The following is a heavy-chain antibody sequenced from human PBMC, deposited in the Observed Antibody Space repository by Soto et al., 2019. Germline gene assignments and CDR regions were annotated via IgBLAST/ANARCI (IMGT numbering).Heavy chain of an antibody. CDR2: ISGSGGST. D-gene: IGHD2-2*01. V-gene: IGHV3-23*01. CDR3: AKDSPIVVVPAAMPYFDY. CDR1: GFTFSSYA. J-gene: IGHJ4*02. Sequence: GGSLRLSCAASGFTFSSYAMSWVRQAPGKGLEWVSAISGSGGSTYYADSVKGRFTISRDNSKNTLYLQMNSLRAEDTAVYYCAKDSPIVVVPAAMPYFDYWGQGTLVTVSS.